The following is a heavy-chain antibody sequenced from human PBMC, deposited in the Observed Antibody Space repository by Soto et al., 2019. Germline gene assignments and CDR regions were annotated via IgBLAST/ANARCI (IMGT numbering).Heavy chain of an antibody. CDR2: INHSGST. J-gene: IGHJ6*03. Sequence: SETLSLTCAVYGGSFSDYYWGWIRQPPGKGLEWIGEINHSGSTNYNPSLKSRVTISVDTSKNQFSLKLSSVTAADTAVYYCARGDLVVAVAAHYYYFYMDVWGQGTTVTVSS. V-gene: IGHV4-34*01. CDR3: ARGDLVVAVAAHYYYFYMDV. CDR1: GGSFSDYY. D-gene: IGHD2-15*01.